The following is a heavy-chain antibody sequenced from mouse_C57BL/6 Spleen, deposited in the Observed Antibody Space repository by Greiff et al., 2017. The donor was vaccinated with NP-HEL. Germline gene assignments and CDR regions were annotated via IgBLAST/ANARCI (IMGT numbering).Heavy chain of an antibody. Sequence: EVQRVESGGGLVKPGGSLKLSCAASGFTFSSYTMSWVRQTPEKRLEWVATISGGGGNTYYPDSVKGRFTISRDNAKNTLYLQMSSLRSEDTALYYCAIYDGYYVFDYWGQGTTLTVSS. J-gene: IGHJ2*01. D-gene: IGHD2-3*01. CDR2: ISGGGGNT. V-gene: IGHV5-9*01. CDR1: GFTFSSYT. CDR3: AIYDGYYVFDY.